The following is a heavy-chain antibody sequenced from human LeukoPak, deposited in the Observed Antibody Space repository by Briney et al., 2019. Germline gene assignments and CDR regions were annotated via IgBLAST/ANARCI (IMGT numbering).Heavy chain of an antibody. J-gene: IGHJ4*02. Sequence: SETLSLACTVSGRSTSSSNYYWGWLRQPPGKGREWFGRIHYSGNTYYNPSLKIRVTISVDTSKNQFSLKLSSVTAADTAVDYCARLGAGPTYYDFWSGYSSFYFDYRGQGNLVTASP. D-gene: IGHD3-3*01. V-gene: IGHV4-39*01. CDR1: GRSTSSSNYY. CDR3: ARLGAGPTYYDFWSGYSSFYFDY. CDR2: IHYSGNT.